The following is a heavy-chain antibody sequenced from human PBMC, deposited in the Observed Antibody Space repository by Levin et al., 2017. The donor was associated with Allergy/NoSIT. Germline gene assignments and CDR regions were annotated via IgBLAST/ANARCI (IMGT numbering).Heavy chain of an antibody. J-gene: IGHJ4*02. Sequence: SQTLSLTCAVYGGSFSGYYWSWIRQPPGKGLEWIGEINHSGSTNYNPSLKSRVTISVDTSKNQFSLKLSSVTAADTAVYYCASNYYYDSSGYNVYWGQGTLVTVSS. V-gene: IGHV4-34*01. CDR2: INHSGST. CDR3: ASNYYYDSSGYNVY. D-gene: IGHD3-22*01. CDR1: GGSFSGYY.